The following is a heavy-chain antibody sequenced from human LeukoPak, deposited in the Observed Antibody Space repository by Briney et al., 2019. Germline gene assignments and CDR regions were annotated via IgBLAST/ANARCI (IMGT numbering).Heavy chain of an antibody. J-gene: IGHJ4*02. Sequence: GGSLRLSCAASGFTFSDYSMNWVRQAPGKGLEWVSYISGSSNYIYYADSVKGRFTISRDNAKNSVYLQMNSLRAEDTAVYYCAREPSGWYLDYWGQGTLVTVPS. CDR1: GFTFSDYS. CDR3: AREPSGWYLDY. V-gene: IGHV3-21*01. D-gene: IGHD6-19*01. CDR2: ISGSSNYI.